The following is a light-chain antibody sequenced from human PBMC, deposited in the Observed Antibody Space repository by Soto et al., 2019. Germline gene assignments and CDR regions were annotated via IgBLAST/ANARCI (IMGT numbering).Light chain of an antibody. CDR2: GAS. V-gene: IGKV3-20*01. Sequence: EIVLTQSPGTLSLSPGERATLSCRASQSVSSSYLAWYQQKPGQAPRLLNYGASSRATGIPDRFSGSGSGTDFTLTISRLEPEDFAVYYCQQYGSPMYTFGQGTKLEIK. CDR3: QQYGSPMYT. J-gene: IGKJ2*01. CDR1: QSVSSSY.